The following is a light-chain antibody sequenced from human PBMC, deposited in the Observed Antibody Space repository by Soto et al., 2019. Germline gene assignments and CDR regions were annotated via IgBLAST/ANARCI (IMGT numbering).Light chain of an antibody. Sequence: QSALIQPRSVSGSPGQSVTISCTGTSSDVGVYKYVSWYRQHPGKAPKLMIYDVITRPSGVPDRFSGSKSGNTASLPISGLQAEDEADYYCCSYAGDYTFVFGSGTKVTVL. V-gene: IGLV2-11*01. CDR1: SSDVGVYKY. J-gene: IGLJ1*01. CDR3: CSYAGDYTFV. CDR2: DVI.